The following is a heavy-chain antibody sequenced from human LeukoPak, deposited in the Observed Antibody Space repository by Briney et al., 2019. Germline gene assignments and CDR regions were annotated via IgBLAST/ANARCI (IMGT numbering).Heavy chain of an antibody. V-gene: IGHV3-48*01. CDR2: ISSGSGTI. Sequence: GGSLRLSCAASGFTFSSYSMNWVRQAPGKGLEWVSYISSGSGTIYYADSVKGRSTISRDNAKNSLYLQMNSLRAGDTAVYYCARALRAYTYGTFDYWGQGTLVTVSS. CDR3: ARALRAYTYGTFDY. D-gene: IGHD5-18*01. CDR1: GFTFSSYS. J-gene: IGHJ4*02.